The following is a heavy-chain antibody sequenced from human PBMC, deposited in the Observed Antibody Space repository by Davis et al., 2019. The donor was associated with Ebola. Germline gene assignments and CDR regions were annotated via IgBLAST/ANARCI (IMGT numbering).Heavy chain of an antibody. CDR1: GFTFSGSA. CDR3: TTEGAAHTRDY. D-gene: IGHD6-6*01. J-gene: IGHJ4*02. V-gene: IGHV3-73*01. Sequence: GEFLKISCAASGFTFSGSAMHWVRQASGKGLEWVGRIRSKANSYATAYAASVKGRFTISRDDSKNTAYLQMNSLKTEDTAVYYCTTEGAAHTRDYWGQGTLVTVSS. CDR2: IRSKANSYAT.